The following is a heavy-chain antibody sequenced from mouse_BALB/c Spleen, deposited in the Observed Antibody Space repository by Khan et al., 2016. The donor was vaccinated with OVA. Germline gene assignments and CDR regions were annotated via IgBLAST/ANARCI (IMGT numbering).Heavy chain of an antibody. V-gene: IGHV3-2*02. CDR2: ISFSGST. Sequence: EVQLQESGPGLVKPSQSLSLTCTVTGYSITSDYAWNWIRQSPGNKLEWVGYISFSGSTSYNPSLKSRISITRDTSTNQFFLQLNSVTPEDTAKYNCARQDYYGYAMYYWGKGASFTVSS. CDR3: ARQDYYGYAMYY. J-gene: IGHJ4*01. CDR1: GYSITSDYA. D-gene: IGHD1-1*01.